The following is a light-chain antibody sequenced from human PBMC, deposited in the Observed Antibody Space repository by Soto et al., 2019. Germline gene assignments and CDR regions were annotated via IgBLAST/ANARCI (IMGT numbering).Light chain of an antibody. CDR2: GNN. Sequence: QSALTQPPSVSGAPGQRVTISCTGSSSNIGAGYDVHWYRHLPGTAPKVLIYGNNNRPSGVPDRFSGSKSGTSASLAITGLQAEDEANYYCQSYDSSLSGSGGVFGGGTKLTVL. CDR3: QSYDSSLSGSGGV. V-gene: IGLV1-40*01. CDR1: SSNIGAGYD. J-gene: IGLJ3*02.